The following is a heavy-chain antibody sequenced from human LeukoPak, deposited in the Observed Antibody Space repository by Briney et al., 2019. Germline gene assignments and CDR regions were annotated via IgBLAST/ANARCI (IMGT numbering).Heavy chain of an antibody. CDR3: TKRVKYGGTWDHFAD. Sequence: PGGSLRLSCAASGFTFDNYRMSWVRQAPGKGLEWVSTVNADGGNTHYADSVKARFTISRDNSKSTLILQMNSLRVEDTALYYCTKRVKYGGTWDHFADWGQGTLVTVSS. J-gene: IGHJ4*02. D-gene: IGHD1-26*01. CDR2: VNADGGNT. CDR1: GFTFDNYR. V-gene: IGHV3-23*01.